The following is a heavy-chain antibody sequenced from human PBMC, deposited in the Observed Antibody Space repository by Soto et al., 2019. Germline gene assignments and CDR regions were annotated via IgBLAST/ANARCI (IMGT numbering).Heavy chain of an antibody. D-gene: IGHD1-26*01. Sequence: EVQLLESGGGLAQPGGSLRLSCAASGFIFRTYAMNWVRQAPGKGLEWVSVMVGDGSSSDYADSVRGRFTISRANSKNTLYLQMNNVRAEDTAVYYCAKDLRPDGRYDLDYWGQGTLVTVSS. CDR3: AKDLRPDGRYDLDY. J-gene: IGHJ4*02. V-gene: IGHV3-23*01. CDR2: MVGDGSSS. CDR1: GFIFRTYA.